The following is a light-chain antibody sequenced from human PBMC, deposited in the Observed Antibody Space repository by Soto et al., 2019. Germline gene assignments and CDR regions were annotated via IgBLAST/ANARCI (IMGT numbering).Light chain of an antibody. V-gene: IGKV1-39*01. CDR2: AAS. J-gene: IGKJ2*01. CDR3: QQXXXXXYT. CDR1: QTISRY. Sequence: DIQMSQSPTSLSASVRDRVTITCRASQTISRYLNWYQQKPGKAPKLLIFAASSLQGGVPSRFSGSESGTDFTLTXXXXXXXDFATYYCQQXXXXXYTFGQ.